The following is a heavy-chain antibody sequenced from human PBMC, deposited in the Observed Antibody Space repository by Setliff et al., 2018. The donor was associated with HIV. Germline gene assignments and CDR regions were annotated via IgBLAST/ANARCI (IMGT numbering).Heavy chain of an antibody. CDR3: ASGPLSSLWTGFYTGAFDI. J-gene: IGHJ3*02. Sequence: PGESLKISCQGSGYTFTAYWIGWVRQMPGKGLEWMGIIYPGDSDTRYSPSFQGQVTISADKSISTAYLQWSSLKASDTAMYYCASGPLSSLWTGFYTGAFDIWGQGTTVTV. CDR1: GYTFTAYW. V-gene: IGHV5-51*01. CDR2: IYPGDSDT. D-gene: IGHD3-3*01.